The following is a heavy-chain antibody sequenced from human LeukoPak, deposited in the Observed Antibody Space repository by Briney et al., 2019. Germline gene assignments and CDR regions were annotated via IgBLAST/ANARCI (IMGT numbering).Heavy chain of an antibody. CDR3: ARGLAVAGMGV. CDR2: IYYSGST. CDR1: GFTFSSYS. D-gene: IGHD6-19*01. Sequence: PGGSLRLSCAASGFTFSSYSMNWVRQAPGKGLEWIGSIYYSGSTYYNPSLKSRVTISVDTSKNQFSLKLSSVTAADTAVYYCARGLAVAGMGVWGQGTLVTVSS. V-gene: IGHV4-39*07. J-gene: IGHJ4*02.